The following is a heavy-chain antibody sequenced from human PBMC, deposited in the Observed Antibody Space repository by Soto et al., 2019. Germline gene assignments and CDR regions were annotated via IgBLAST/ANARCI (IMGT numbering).Heavy chain of an antibody. J-gene: IGHJ6*02. CDR1: GDSIDNYW. CDR2: IYNSGAT. V-gene: IGHV4-4*07. D-gene: IGHD1-26*01. Sequence: QVQLQESGPGLVKPSETLSLTCTVSGDSIDNYWWTWIRQPAGKSLEWIGRIYNSGATEDNPFLKGRVTLSRDTSKNQISLKMSSMAAADTAVYYCARHGARWGPYGLDVWGQGTTVTVS. CDR3: ARHGARWGPYGLDV.